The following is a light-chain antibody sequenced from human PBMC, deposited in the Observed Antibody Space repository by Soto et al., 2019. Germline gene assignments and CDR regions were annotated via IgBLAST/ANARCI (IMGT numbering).Light chain of an antibody. V-gene: IGKV1-39*01. CDR2: GGS. CDR1: QAITTY. Sequence: DIQMTQSPSSLSASLGDRVSITCRASQAITTYLNWYQQKPGKAPQLLIYGGSSLQSGVPSRFTGSGSGTDFTLTISSQQPEDCATYHCQQSHSTPWTFGQGTKVQIK. J-gene: IGKJ1*01. CDR3: QQSHSTPWT.